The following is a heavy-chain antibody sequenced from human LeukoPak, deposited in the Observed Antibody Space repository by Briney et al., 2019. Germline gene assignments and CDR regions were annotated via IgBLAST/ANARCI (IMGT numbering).Heavy chain of an antibody. CDR3: ARLNAAAGMDV. V-gene: IGHV4-31*03. J-gene: IGHJ6*02. D-gene: IGHD6-13*01. CDR1: GGSISSGGYY. CDR2: IYYSGST. Sequence: SQTLSLTCTVSGGSISSGGYYWSWTRQHPGKGLEWIGYIYYSGSTYYNPSLKSRVTISVDTSKNQFSLKLSSVTAADTAVYYCARLNAAAGMDVWGQGTTVTVSS.